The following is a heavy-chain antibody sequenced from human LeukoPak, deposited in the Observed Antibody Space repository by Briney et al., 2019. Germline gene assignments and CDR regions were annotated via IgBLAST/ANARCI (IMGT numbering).Heavy chain of an antibody. J-gene: IGHJ3*02. CDR1: GGSISSGGYY. V-gene: IGHV4-31*03. CDR3: ARVTPDDAFDI. D-gene: IGHD4-23*01. CDR2: IYYSGST. Sequence: SSETLSLTCTVSGGSISSGGYYWSWIRQHPGKGLEWIGYIYYSGSTYYNPSLKSRVTISVDTSKNQFSPKLSSVTAADTAVYYCARVTPDDAFDIWGQGTMVTVSS.